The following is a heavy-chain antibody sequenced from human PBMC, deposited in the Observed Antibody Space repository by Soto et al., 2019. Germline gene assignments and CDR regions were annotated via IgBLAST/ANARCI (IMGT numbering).Heavy chain of an antibody. V-gene: IGHV1-18*01. CDR2: ISAYNGNT. CDR3: VRDRGAYGMDV. J-gene: IGHJ6*02. Sequence: QVQLVQSGAEVKKPGASVKVSCKASGYTFTSYGISWVRQAPGQRLEWMGWISAYNGNTNHAQKLQGRVTRTTDTSTSTAYMELRRLRSDDTAVYYCVRDRGAYGMDVWGQGTTVTVYS. CDR1: GYTFTSYG.